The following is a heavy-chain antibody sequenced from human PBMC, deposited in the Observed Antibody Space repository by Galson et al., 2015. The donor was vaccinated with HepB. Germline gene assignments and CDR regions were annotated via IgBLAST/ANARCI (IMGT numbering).Heavy chain of an antibody. D-gene: IGHD2-2*01. Sequence: SLRLSCAASGFTFSSYAMHWVRQAPGKGLEWVAVISYDGSNKYYADSVKGRFTISRDNSKNTLYLQMNSLRAEDTAVYYCARDRTPAAILARFDPWGQGTLVTVSS. CDR1: GFTFSSYA. CDR2: ISYDGSNK. V-gene: IGHV3-30-3*01. J-gene: IGHJ5*02. CDR3: ARDRTPAAILARFDP.